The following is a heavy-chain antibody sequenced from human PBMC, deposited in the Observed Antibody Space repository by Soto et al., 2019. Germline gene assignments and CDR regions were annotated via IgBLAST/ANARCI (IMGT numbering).Heavy chain of an antibody. V-gene: IGHV3-66*04. CDR3: ARHGYNYGGGYFDY. J-gene: IGHJ4*02. D-gene: IGHD5-18*01. CDR2: IYSVGST. CDR1: GVTLSSNY. Sequence: EVQLVESGGGLVQPGGSLRLSCAASGVTLSSNYMSWVRQAPGKGLEWVSVIYSVGSTYYADSVKGRFTISRDNSNNTLYLQMISLRAEDTAVYYCARHGYNYGGGYFDYWGQGTLVTVSS.